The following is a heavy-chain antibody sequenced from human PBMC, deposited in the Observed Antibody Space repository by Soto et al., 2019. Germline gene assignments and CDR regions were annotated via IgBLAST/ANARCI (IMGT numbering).Heavy chain of an antibody. CDR3: ASGGIVGTYAFDI. Sequence: SVKVSCKASGGTFSSYTISWVRQAPGQGLEWMGRIIPILGIANYAQKFQGRVTITADKSTSTAYMELSSLRSEDTAVYYCASGGIVGTYAFDIWGQGTMVTVSS. CDR2: IIPILGIA. CDR1: GGTFSSYT. V-gene: IGHV1-69*02. J-gene: IGHJ3*02. D-gene: IGHD1-26*01.